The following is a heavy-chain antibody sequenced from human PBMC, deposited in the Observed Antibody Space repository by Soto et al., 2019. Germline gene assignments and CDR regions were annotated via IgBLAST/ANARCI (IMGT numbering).Heavy chain of an antibody. CDR3: SRALGQLVSGEGWFDP. CDR1: GFTFSSYA. J-gene: IGHJ5*02. Sequence: QVQLVESGGGVVQPGRSLRLSCAASGFTFSSYAMHWVRQAPGKGLEWVAVISYDGSNKYYADSVKGRFTISRDNSKTTLYLQMNSLRAEATAVYDCSRALGQLVSGEGWFDPWGQGTLVTVSS. D-gene: IGHD6-13*01. CDR2: ISYDGSNK. V-gene: IGHV3-30-3*01.